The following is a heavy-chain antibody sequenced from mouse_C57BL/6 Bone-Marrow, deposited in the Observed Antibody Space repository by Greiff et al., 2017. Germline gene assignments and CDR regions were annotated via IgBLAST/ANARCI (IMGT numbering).Heavy chain of an antibody. CDR3: AHTVVAPMDY. CDR1: GYTFTDYY. Sequence: QVQLQQSGAELVRPGASVKLSCKASGYTFTDYYINWVKQRPGQGLEWIARIYPGSGNTYYNEKFKGKATLTAEKSSSTAYMQLSSLTSEDSAVYFCAHTVVAPMDYWGQGTSVTVSS. CDR2: IYPGSGNT. D-gene: IGHD1-1*01. V-gene: IGHV1-76*01. J-gene: IGHJ4*01.